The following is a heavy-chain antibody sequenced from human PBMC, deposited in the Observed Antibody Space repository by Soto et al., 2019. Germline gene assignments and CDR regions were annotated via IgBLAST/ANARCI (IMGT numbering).Heavy chain of an antibody. Sequence: EVQLVESGGGLVQPGGSLRLSCAASGFIFGTYSMNWARQSPGKGLEWISYISTTSAPIYSADSVKGRFTISRDNVQNSLYLQMNSLRDDDTAVYYCASGSSGSDYWGQGTLVTVSS. CDR2: ISTTSAPI. D-gene: IGHD3-22*01. CDR3: ASGSSGSDY. V-gene: IGHV3-48*02. CDR1: GFIFGTYS. J-gene: IGHJ4*02.